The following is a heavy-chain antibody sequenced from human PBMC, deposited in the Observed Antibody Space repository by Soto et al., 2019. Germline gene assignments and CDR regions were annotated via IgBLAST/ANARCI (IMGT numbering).Heavy chain of an antibody. J-gene: IGHJ6*02. V-gene: IGHV3-21*01. CDR2: ISSSSSYI. CDR1: GFTFSSYS. D-gene: IGHD6-6*01. Sequence: GSLRLSCAASGFTFSSYSMNWVRQAPGKGLEWVSSISSSSSYIYYADSVKGRFTISRDNAKNSLYLQMNSLRAEDTAVYYCARDPIAARPLYYYGMDVWGQGTTVTVSS. CDR3: ARDPIAARPLYYYGMDV.